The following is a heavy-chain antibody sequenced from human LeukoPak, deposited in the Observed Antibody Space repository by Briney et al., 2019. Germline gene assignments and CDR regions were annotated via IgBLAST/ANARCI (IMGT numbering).Heavy chain of an antibody. V-gene: IGHV1-24*01. CDR3: ARARLTYYPTYYDFWSGYYGVFDY. CDR1: GYTLTELS. D-gene: IGHD3-3*01. CDR2: FDPEDGET. J-gene: IGHJ4*02. Sequence: ASVKVSCKVSGYTLTELSMHWVRQAPGKGLEWMGGFDPEDGETIYAQKFQGRVTMTTDTSTSTDYMELRSLRSDDTAVYYCARARLTYYPTYYDFWSGYYGVFDYWGQGTLVTVSS.